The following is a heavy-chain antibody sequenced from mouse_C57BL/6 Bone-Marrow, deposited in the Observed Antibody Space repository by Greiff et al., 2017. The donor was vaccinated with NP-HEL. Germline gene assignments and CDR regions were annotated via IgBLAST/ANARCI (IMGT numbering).Heavy chain of an antibody. CDR2: IHPNSGST. J-gene: IGHJ3*01. CDR3: ARYGYTFAY. Sequence: QVHVKQPGAELVKPGASVKLSCKASGYTFTSYWMHWVKQRPGQGLEWIGMIHPNSGSTNYNEKFKSKATLTVDKSYSTAYRQLSSLTSEDSAVYYCARYGYTFAYWGQGTLVTVSA. V-gene: IGHV1-64*01. D-gene: IGHD1-2*01. CDR1: GYTFTSYW.